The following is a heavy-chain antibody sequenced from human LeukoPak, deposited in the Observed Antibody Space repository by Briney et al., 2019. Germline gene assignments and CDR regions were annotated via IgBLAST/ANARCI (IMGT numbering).Heavy chain of an antibody. D-gene: IGHD6-13*01. V-gene: IGHV4-39*01. J-gene: IGHJ6*02. CDR2: IYYSGGT. CDR1: GGSISSSSYY. Sequence: SETLSLTCTVSGGSISSSSYYWGWIRQPPGKGLEWIGSIYYSGGTYYNPSLKSRVTISVDTSKNQFSLKLSSVTAADTAVYYCASSNYYYGMDVWGQGTTVTVSS. CDR3: ASSNYYYGMDV.